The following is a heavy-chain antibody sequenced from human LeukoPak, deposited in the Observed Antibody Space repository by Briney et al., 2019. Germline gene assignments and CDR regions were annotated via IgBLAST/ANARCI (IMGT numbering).Heavy chain of an antibody. CDR1: GFTFSSYW. J-gene: IGHJ6*03. CDR3: ARDQPLRLRQLYYYYMDV. D-gene: IGHD6-25*01. Sequence: GGSLRLSCAASGFTFSSYWMHWVRQAPGKGLVWVSRINSDGSSTSYADPVKGRFTISRDNAKNTLYLQMNSLRAEDTAVYYCARDQPLRLRQLYYYYMDVWGKGTTVTVSS. V-gene: IGHV3-74*01. CDR2: INSDGSST.